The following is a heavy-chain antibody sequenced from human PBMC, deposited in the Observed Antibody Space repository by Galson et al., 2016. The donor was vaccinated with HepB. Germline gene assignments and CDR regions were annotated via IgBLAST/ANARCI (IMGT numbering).Heavy chain of an antibody. D-gene: IGHD6-13*01. J-gene: IGHJ6*02. Sequence: SLRLSCAASGFTFSYYVVHWVRQAPGKGLEWVALISDDGTRKYYADSVKGRVTISRDNSNNTLDLQMNNLRGEDTAVYYCARARQLFSVYYFGFDVWGPGTTATVSS. CDR2: ISDDGTRK. CDR3: ARARQLFSVYYFGFDV. V-gene: IGHV3-30*04. CDR1: GFTFSYYV.